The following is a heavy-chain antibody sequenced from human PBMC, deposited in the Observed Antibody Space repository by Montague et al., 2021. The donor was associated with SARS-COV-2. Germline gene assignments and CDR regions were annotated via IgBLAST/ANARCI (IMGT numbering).Heavy chain of an antibody. V-gene: IGHV4-39*02. CDR3: ARENFSFCGMDV. J-gene: IGHJ6*02. CDR2: IHYSGYT. Sequence: SETLSLTCTVSGGALNSGPYYWGWIRQPPGKGLEWLASIHYSGYTYNHPSLRSRVTISVDLAKNQFSLKASSVTAADTAVYYCARENFSFCGMDVWGQGTTVTVSS. CDR1: GGALNSGPYY.